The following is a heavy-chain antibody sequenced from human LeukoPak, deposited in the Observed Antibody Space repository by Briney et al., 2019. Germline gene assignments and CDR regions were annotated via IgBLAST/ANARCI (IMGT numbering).Heavy chain of an antibody. CDR1: GASISSSHYY. CDR2: IYYSGTT. Sequence: SETLSLTCTVSGASISSSHYYWGWIRQPPGKGLEWIGSIYYSGTTYYNPSLKSRVTISVDTSKNQFSLKLSSVTAADTAVHCCARLDSRGADDYWGQGTLVTVSS. J-gene: IGHJ4*02. CDR3: ARLDSRGADDY. D-gene: IGHD3-22*01. V-gene: IGHV4-39*01.